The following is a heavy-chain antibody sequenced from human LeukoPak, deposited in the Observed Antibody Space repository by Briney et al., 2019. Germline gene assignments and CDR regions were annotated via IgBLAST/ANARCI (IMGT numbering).Heavy chain of an antibody. V-gene: IGHV4-39*07. J-gene: IGHJ4*02. CDR2: IYYSGST. D-gene: IGHD3-16*01. CDR1: GGSISSSSYY. Sequence: PSETLSLTCTVSGGSISSSSYYWGWIRQPPGKGLEWIGSIYYSGSTYYNPSLKSRVTISIDTSRNQFSLKLSSVTAADTAVYYCARDETSTVWDWGQGTLVTVSS. CDR3: ARDETSTVWD.